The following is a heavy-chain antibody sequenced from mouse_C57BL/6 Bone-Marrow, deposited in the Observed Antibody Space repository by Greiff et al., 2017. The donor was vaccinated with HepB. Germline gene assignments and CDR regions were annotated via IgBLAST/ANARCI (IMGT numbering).Heavy chain of an antibody. J-gene: IGHJ1*03. V-gene: IGHV1-55*01. CDR2: IYPGSGST. Sequence: QVQLQQPGAELVKPGASVKMSCKASGYTFTSYWITWVKQRPGQGLEWIGDIYPGSGSTNYNEKFKSKATLTVDTSSSTAYMQRSSLTSEDSAVYYCARGIYYGNHWYFDVWGTGTTVTVSS. CDR1: GYTFTSYW. D-gene: IGHD2-1*01. CDR3: ARGIYYGNHWYFDV.